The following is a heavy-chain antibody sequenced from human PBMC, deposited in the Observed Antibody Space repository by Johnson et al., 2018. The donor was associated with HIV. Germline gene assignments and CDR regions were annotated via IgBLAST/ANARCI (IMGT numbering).Heavy chain of an antibody. J-gene: IGHJ3*02. CDR2: ISWNGGST. CDR1: GFTFDDYA. Sequence: VQLVESGGGVVRPGGSLRLSCVGSGFTFDDYALSWVRQLPGKRLEWVSGISWNGGSTAYADSVKGRFTISRDNAKNSLYLQMHSLRVEDTASYYCARDLVGSPRAFDIWGQGTMVTISS. V-gene: IGHV3-20*04. CDR3: ARDLVGSPRAFDI. D-gene: IGHD2-8*02.